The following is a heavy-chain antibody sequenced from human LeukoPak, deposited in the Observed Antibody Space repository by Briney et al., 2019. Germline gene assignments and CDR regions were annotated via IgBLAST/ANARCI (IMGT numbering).Heavy chain of an antibody. J-gene: IGHJ4*02. CDR1: GFTVSSNY. D-gene: IGHD6-13*01. V-gene: IGHV3-53*01. CDR2: IYSGGSA. Sequence: GGSQRLSCAASGFTVSSNYMSWVRQAPGKGQEWVSVIYSGGSAYYADSVKGRFTISRDNSKSTLYLQMNNLRAEDTAVYYCARDDRAAAGTDYWGQGTLVTVSS. CDR3: ARDDRAAAGTDY.